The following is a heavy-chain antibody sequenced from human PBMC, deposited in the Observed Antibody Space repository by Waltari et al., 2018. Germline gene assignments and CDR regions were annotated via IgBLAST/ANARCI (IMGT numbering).Heavy chain of an antibody. D-gene: IGHD2-15*01. CDR1: GGSISSSSYY. Sequence: QLQLQESAPGLVQPSETLSLTCTVSGGSISSSSYYWGWIRQPPGKGLEWIGSIYYSGSTYYNPSLKSRVTISVDTSKNQFSLKLSSVTAADTAVYYCARGQGYLYWGQGTLVTVSS. CDR3: ARGQGYLY. CDR2: IYYSGST. V-gene: IGHV4-39*07. J-gene: IGHJ4*02.